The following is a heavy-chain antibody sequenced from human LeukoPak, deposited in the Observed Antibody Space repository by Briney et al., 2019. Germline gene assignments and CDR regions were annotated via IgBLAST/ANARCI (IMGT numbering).Heavy chain of an antibody. Sequence: SETLSLTCSVSGDSISGYYWSWIRQPPGKEMEWIGHMYISGSTSYNPYLRSRVTMSLDTSKSQFSLRLSSVTAADTAVYYCARMTAGGLRWGYLDKWGLGTLVAVSS. CDR2: MYISGST. CDR3: ARMTAGGLRWGYLDK. CDR1: GDSISGYY. D-gene: IGHD7-27*01. J-gene: IGHJ4*02. V-gene: IGHV4-4*07.